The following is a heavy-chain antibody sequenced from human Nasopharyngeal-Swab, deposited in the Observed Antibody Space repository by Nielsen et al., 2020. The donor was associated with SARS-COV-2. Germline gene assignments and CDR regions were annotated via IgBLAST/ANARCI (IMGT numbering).Heavy chain of an antibody. Sequence: SETLSLTCTVSGGSISSGGYYWSWIRQHPGRGLEWIGYIYYSGSTYYNPSLKSRVTISVDTSKNQFSLKLSSVTAADTAVYYCARETLGLGIVVGDYWGQGTLVTVS. J-gene: IGHJ4*02. V-gene: IGHV4-31*03. CDR1: GGSISSGGYY. D-gene: IGHD3-22*01. CDR3: ARETLGLGIVVGDY. CDR2: IYYSGST.